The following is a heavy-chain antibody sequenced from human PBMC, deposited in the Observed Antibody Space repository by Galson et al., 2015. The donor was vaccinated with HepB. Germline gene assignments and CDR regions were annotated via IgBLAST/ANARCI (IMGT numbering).Heavy chain of an antibody. V-gene: IGHV1-2*02. CDR1: GYSFTGYY. D-gene: IGHD1-7*01. CDR2: INPHSGGT. Sequence: SVKVSCKASGYSFTGYYVHWVRQAPGQGLEWMGWINPHSGGTNYAQKFQGRVTMTSDASISTAYMDLSRLRSDDTAVYYCVTADWNYANYWGQGTLVTVS. CDR3: VTADWNYANY. J-gene: IGHJ4*01.